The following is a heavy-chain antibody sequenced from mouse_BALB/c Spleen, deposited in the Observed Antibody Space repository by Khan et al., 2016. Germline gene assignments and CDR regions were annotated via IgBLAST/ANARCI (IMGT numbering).Heavy chain of an antibody. V-gene: IGHV2-9*02. D-gene: IGHD1-1*01. CDR2: IWAGGST. CDR1: GFSLTSYG. CDR3: ASDYYGGTYWFAY. Sequence: QVQLQQSGPGLVAPSQSLSITCTVSGFSLTSYGVHWVRQPPGKGLEWLGVIWAGGSTNYNSALMSRLSISKDNSKSQVFLKMNSLQTDDTAMYYCASDYYGGTYWFAYWGQGTLVTVSA. J-gene: IGHJ3*01.